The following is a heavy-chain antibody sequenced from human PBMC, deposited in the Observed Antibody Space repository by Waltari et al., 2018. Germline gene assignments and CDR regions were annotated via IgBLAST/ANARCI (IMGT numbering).Heavy chain of an antibody. CDR3: ARETPRTWLDYMDV. J-gene: IGHJ6*03. CDR2: IYTSGST. Sequence: QVQLQESGPGLVKPSETLSLTCTVSGGSISSYYWSWIRQPAGKGLEWIGRIYTSGSTNYHPPLKSRVTMSVDTSQNQFSLKLSSGTAADTAVYYCARETPRTWLDYMDVWGKGTTVTISS. D-gene: IGHD6-19*01. V-gene: IGHV4-4*07. CDR1: GGSISSYY.